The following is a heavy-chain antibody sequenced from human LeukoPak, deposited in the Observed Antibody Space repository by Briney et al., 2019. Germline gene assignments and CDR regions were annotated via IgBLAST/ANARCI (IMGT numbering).Heavy chain of an antibody. CDR2: IYSGGDT. Sequence: PGGSLRLSCAASGFPVSGNYMSWVRQAPGKGLEWISLIYSGGDTYYPDSVRGRFTISRDNSKNTLYLQMNSLRAEDTAVYYCARGPPACSTNCYGYLGYWGQGTLVTVSS. V-gene: IGHV3-53*01. CDR1: GFPVSGNY. D-gene: IGHD2-2*01. J-gene: IGHJ4*02. CDR3: ARGPPACSTNCYGYLGY.